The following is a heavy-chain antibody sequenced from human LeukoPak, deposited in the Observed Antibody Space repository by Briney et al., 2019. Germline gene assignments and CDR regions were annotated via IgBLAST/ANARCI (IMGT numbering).Heavy chain of an antibody. D-gene: IGHD2-21*01. CDR2: INTNTGNP. V-gene: IGHV7-4-1*02. CDR3: ARGPSSCVGNLDCALYYFDY. Sequence: VASVKVSCKASGYTFTSYAMNWVRQAPGQGLEWMGWINTNTGNPTYAQGFTGRFVFSLDTSVSTAYLQISSLKAEDTAVYYCARGPSSCVGNLDCALYYFDYWGQGTLVTVSS. J-gene: IGHJ4*02. CDR1: GYTFTSYA.